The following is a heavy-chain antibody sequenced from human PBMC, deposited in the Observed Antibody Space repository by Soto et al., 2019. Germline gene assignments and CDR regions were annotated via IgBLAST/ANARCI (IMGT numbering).Heavy chain of an antibody. CDR1: GFTFSSYA. CDR3: ARDRVIVATIRLNWFDP. Sequence: QVQLVESGGGVVQPGRSLRLSCAASGFTFSSYAMHWVRQAPGKGLEWVAVISYDGSNKYYADSMKGRFTISRDNSXNXXYLQMNSLRAEDTAVYYCARDRVIVATIRLNWFDPWGQGTLVTVSS. D-gene: IGHD5-12*01. V-gene: IGHV3-30-3*01. CDR2: ISYDGSNK. J-gene: IGHJ5*02.